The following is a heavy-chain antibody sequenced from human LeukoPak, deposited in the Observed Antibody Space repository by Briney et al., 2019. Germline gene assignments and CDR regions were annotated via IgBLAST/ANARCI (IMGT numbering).Heavy chain of an antibody. CDR2: ISSDGSAK. V-gene: IGHV3-30*18. J-gene: IGHJ5*02. Sequence: GRSLRLSCAACGFTFTTYGMHWVRQAPGKGLEWVATISSDGSAKYYADSVQGRFTISRDNSKNTLDLQMNSLRLDDTAVYYCAKGLNGNWFDPWGQGTLVIVSS. CDR3: AKGLNGNWFDP. CDR1: GFTFTTYG.